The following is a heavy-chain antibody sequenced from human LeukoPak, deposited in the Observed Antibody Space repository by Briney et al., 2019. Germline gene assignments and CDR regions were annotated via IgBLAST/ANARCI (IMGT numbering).Heavy chain of an antibody. Sequence: GASVKVSCKASGYTLTVYYMHWVRQAPGQGLEWMGWINPSSGGTNYAPKFQDRVTMTRDTSINTAYMEMSRLRSDDTAVYYCAREYQLLGTVYNYFDPWGQGTLVTVSS. D-gene: IGHD2-2*01. CDR3: AREYQLLGTVYNYFDP. J-gene: IGHJ5*02. CDR1: GYTLTVYY. CDR2: INPSSGGT. V-gene: IGHV1-2*02.